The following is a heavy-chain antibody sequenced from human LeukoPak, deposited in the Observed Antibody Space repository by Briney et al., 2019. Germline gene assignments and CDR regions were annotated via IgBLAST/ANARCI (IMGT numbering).Heavy chain of an antibody. CDR1: GFTFSSYS. CDR2: ISSTSNYI. Sequence: GGSLRLSCAASGFTFSSYSINWVRQAPGKGLEWVSYISSTSNYIYYADSVKGRFTISRDDARNSLYLQMNSLRAEDTAVYYCARSADYWGQGTLVTASS. V-gene: IGHV3-21*01. CDR3: ARSADY. J-gene: IGHJ4*02.